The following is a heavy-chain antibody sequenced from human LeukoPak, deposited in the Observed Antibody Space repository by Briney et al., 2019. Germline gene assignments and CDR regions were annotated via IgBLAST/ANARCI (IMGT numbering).Heavy chain of an antibody. CDR1: GYSFTSYW. CDR3: ARELTRTYAFDI. Sequence: GESLKISCQGSGYSFTSYWIGWVRQMPGKGLEWMGIIYPGGSDTRYSPSFQGQVTISADKSISTAYLQWTSLKASDTAMYYCARELTRTYAFDIWGQGTMVTVSS. CDR2: IYPGGSDT. J-gene: IGHJ3*02. V-gene: IGHV5-51*01. D-gene: IGHD3-10*01.